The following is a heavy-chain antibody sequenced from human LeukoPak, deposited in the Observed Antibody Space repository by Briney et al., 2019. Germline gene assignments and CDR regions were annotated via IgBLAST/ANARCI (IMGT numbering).Heavy chain of an antibody. J-gene: IGHJ3*02. CDR1: GFTFSSYA. D-gene: IGHD3-3*01. V-gene: IGHV3-30-3*01. CDR3: AREITIFGVVPDDAFDI. Sequence: PGGSLRLSCAASGFTFSSYAMHWVRQAPGKGLEWVAVISYDGSNKYYADSVKGRFTISRDNSKDTLYLQMNSLRAEDTAVYYCAREITIFGVVPDDAFDIWGQGTMVTVSS. CDR2: ISYDGSNK.